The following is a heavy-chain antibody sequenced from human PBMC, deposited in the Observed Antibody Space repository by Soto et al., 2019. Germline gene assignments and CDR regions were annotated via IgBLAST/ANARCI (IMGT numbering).Heavy chain of an antibody. V-gene: IGHV3-9*01. Sequence: GGSLRLSCAASGFTFDDYAMHWVRQAPGKGLEWVSGISWNSGSIGYADSVKGRFTTSRDNAKNSLYLQMNSLRAEDTALYYCAKDKGQYQLLPDYWGQGTLVTVSS. J-gene: IGHJ4*02. CDR1: GFTFDDYA. CDR3: AKDKGQYQLLPDY. D-gene: IGHD2-2*01. CDR2: ISWNSGSI.